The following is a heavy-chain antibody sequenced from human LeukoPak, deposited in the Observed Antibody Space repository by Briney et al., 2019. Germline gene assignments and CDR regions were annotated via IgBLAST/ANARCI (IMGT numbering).Heavy chain of an antibody. D-gene: IGHD3-10*01. CDR3: ARDLVYGSGSCGH. J-gene: IGHJ4*02. V-gene: IGHV3-74*01. Sequence: PGGSLRLSCAASGFTFRNYWMQWVRQAPGKGLVWVSRINGEGGTSYADSVKGRFTISRDNAKNTVHLQMNSLRAEDTAVYYCARDLVYGSGSCGHWGQGTLVTVSS. CDR2: INGEGGT. CDR1: GFTFRNYW.